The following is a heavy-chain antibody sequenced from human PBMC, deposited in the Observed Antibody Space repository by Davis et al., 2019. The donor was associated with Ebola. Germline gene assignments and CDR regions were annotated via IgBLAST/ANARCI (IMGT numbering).Heavy chain of an antibody. CDR2: IYYSGST. CDR1: GGSVSSGSYY. CDR3: ARGGGIAARPRDY. J-gene: IGHJ4*02. Sequence: SETLSLTCTVSGGSVSSGSYYWSWIRQPPEKGLEWVGYIYYSGSTNCNPSLKSRVTISVDTSKNQFSLKLSSVTAADTAVYYCARGGGIAARPRDYWGQGTLVTVSS. V-gene: IGHV4-61*01. D-gene: IGHD6-6*01.